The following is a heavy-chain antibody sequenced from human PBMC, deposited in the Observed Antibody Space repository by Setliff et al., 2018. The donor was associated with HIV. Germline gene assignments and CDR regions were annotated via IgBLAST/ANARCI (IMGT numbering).Heavy chain of an antibody. CDR1: GGSISSGGYY. J-gene: IGHJ4*02. V-gene: IGHV4-31*03. D-gene: IGHD3-22*01. CDR3: ARGDYYDSTGYEGLDS. Sequence: PSETLSLTCTVSGGSISSGGYYWSWIRQHPGKGLEWIGYIFYSGSTYYNPSLKSRVTISVDTSKNQFSLKLSSVTAADTAVYYCARGDYYDSTGYEGLDSWGRGTLVTVSS. CDR2: IFYSGST.